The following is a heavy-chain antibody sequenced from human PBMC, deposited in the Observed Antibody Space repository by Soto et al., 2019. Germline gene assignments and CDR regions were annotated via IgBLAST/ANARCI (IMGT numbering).Heavy chain of an antibody. CDR1: GFTFSSYG. CDR2: IPNTEDKK. V-gene: IGHV3-30-3*01. D-gene: IGHD6-13*01. Sequence: QVHLEESGGGVVQPGTSLRLSCVASGFTFSSYGMHWVRQAPGKGLEWVAVIPNTEDKKYYADSVQGRFTISRDNSQKPLFIKMDSAMSKDTAMYYCARTAGGRVRGALDIWGQGPMATAS. J-gene: IGHJ3*02. CDR3: ARTAGGRVRGALDI.